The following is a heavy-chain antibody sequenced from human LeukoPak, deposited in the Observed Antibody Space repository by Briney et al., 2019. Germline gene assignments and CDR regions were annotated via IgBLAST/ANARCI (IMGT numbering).Heavy chain of an antibody. J-gene: IGHJ4*02. Sequence: PGGSLRLSRAASGFTFSRYAMSWVREAPRKGLEWVSAISGSGGNTYYADSVKGRFTMSRDNSKNTLYLQMNSLRAEDSAVYYCAKCTGAIDPFDYRGQGTLVTVSS. D-gene: IGHD3-16*02. CDR2: ISGSGGNT. CDR1: GFTFSRYA. V-gene: IGHV3-23*01. CDR3: AKCTGAIDPFDY.